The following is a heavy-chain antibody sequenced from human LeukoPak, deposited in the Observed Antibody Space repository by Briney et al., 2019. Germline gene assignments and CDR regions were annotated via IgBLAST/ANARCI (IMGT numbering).Heavy chain of an antibody. J-gene: IGHJ5*02. Sequence: PSETLSLTCTVSGGSISSGGYYWSWIRQPPGKGLEWIGEINHSGSTNYNPSLKSRVTISVDTSKNQFSLKLSSVTAADTAVYYCARILPGPSKRKKYNWFDPWGQGTLATVSS. V-gene: IGHV4-39*07. CDR3: ARILPGPSKRKKYNWFDP. CDR2: INHSGST. CDR1: GGSISSGGYY.